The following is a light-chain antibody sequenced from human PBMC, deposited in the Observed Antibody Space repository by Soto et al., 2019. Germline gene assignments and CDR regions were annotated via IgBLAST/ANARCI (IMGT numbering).Light chain of an antibody. J-gene: IGLJ2*01. CDR1: SSDAGGYNH. CDR2: DVN. Sequence: QSALTQSASVSGSPGQSITISCTGASSDAGGYNHVSWYQHHPDKAPKVMIYDVNNRPSGVSNRFSGSKSGNTASLTISGLQAEDEADYYCSSYTANRRVFGGGTKLTVL. CDR3: SSYTANRRV. V-gene: IGLV2-14*01.